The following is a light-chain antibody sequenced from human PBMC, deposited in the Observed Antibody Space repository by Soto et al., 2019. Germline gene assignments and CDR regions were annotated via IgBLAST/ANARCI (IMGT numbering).Light chain of an antibody. J-gene: IGLJ3*02. CDR1: SSDVGGYNY. CDR2: EVS. CDR3: SSYTSPWV. Sequence: QSALTQPASVSGSPGQSITISCTGTSSDVGGYNYVSWYQQHPGKAPKLMIYEVSNRPSGVSNRFSGSKSGNTASLTISGLQAEDEADYYCSSYTSPWVFGGGTKVTVL. V-gene: IGLV2-14*01.